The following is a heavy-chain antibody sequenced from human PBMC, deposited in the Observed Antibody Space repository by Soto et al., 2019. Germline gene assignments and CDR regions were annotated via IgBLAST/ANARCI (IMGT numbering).Heavy chain of an antibody. CDR2: ISVGSGSI. Sequence: EEQLVESGGGLVQPGGSLRVSCAASGFSFRSYAMNWVRQAPGKGLAWVSYISVGSGSIFYADSVKGRFTISRDDAKNSLYLQMNTLRGEDTAVYYCVRDDRWAFDIWGQGTMVTVSS. D-gene: IGHD3-22*01. CDR3: VRDDRWAFDI. J-gene: IGHJ3*02. CDR1: GFSFRSYA. V-gene: IGHV3-48*01.